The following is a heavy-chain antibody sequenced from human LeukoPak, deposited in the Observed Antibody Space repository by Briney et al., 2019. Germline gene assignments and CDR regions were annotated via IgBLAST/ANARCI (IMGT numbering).Heavy chain of an antibody. J-gene: IGHJ6*03. CDR1: GGSIGTYY. CDR2: IYVTGN. D-gene: IGHD3-16*02. CDR3: ARHIGGGIEDMDV. Sequence: SETLSLTCTVSGGSIGTYYWNWVRQSPGKGLEWIGYIYVTGNRYNPYLQSRVTISVDTSRNQFFLKMSSVTAADTAVYYCARHIGGGIEDMDVWGKGTKVTVSS. V-gene: IGHV4-59*08.